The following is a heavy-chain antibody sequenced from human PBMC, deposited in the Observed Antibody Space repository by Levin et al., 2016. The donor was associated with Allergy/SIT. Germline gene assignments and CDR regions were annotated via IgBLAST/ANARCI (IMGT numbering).Heavy chain of an antibody. J-gene: IGHJ4*02. CDR2: IAGSGGASAT. D-gene: IGHD4-17*01. V-gene: IGHV3-23*01. Sequence: VRQAPGKGLEWVSSIAGSGGASATYYADSAKGRFTISRDNSKNTVSLQMNSLRAEDTARYYCAKDNDHQTVTTLGFAQWGQGTLVTVSS. CDR3: AKDNDHQTVTTLGFAQ.